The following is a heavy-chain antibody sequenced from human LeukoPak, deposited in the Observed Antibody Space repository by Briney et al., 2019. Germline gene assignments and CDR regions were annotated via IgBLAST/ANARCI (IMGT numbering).Heavy chain of an antibody. V-gene: IGHV1-69*06. CDR3: ARDRRDGYNYAFDY. J-gene: IGHJ4*02. CDR1: GGTFSSYA. D-gene: IGHD5-24*01. Sequence: APVKVSCKASGGTFSSYAISWVRQAPGQGLEWMGGIIPIFGTANYAQKFQGRVTITADKSTSTAYMELSSLRSEDTAVYYCARDRRDGYNYAFDYWGQGTLVTVSS. CDR2: IIPIFGTA.